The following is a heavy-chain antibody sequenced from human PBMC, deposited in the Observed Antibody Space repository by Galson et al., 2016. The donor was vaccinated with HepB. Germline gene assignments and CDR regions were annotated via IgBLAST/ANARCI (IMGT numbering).Heavy chain of an antibody. CDR3: ARPSPGGVQFFDA. CDR2: IYPGDSDT. Sequence: QSGAEVKKPGESLKISCKGSGYNFPSFWIGWVRQMPGKGLEWMGIIYPGDSDTRYSPSFQGKVTMSADRSTSTAYLQWSSLKASDTAMYYCARPSPGGVQFFDAWGQGTLVTVSS. D-gene: IGHD3-16*01. J-gene: IGHJ4*02. V-gene: IGHV5-51*03. CDR1: GYNFPSFW.